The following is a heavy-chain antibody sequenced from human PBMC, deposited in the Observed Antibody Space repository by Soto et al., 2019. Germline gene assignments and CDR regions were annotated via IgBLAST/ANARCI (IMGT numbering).Heavy chain of an antibody. V-gene: IGHV1-18*01. Sequence: QAQLVQSGGEVKRPGASVKVSCKASGYAFNKYGFNWVRQAPGQGREWMGRISAFNDYTNLAQKFQGRLTLTTDASTNTAYMELEMLRSDATAIYYCARGRGVVIPAGTPDAFDVWGQGTMVTVSS. J-gene: IGHJ3*01. CDR2: ISAFNDYT. CDR1: GYAFNKYG. CDR3: ARGRGVVIPAGTPDAFDV. D-gene: IGHD6-13*01.